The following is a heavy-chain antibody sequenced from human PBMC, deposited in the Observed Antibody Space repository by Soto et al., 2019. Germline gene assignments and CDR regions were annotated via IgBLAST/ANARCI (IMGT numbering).Heavy chain of an antibody. Sequence: SQTLSLTCAVSGDSVSSNSAACNWIRQSPSRGLEWLGRTYYRSKWYNDYAVSVKSRITINPDTSKNQFSLQLNSVTPEDTAVYYCARARKEDPDAFDIWGQGTMVTVS. CDR3: ARARKEDPDAFDI. CDR1: GDSVSSNSAA. V-gene: IGHV6-1*01. J-gene: IGHJ3*02. CDR2: TYYRSKWYN.